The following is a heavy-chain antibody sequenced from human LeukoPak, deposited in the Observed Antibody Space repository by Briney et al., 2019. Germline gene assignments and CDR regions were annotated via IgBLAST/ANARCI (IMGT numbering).Heavy chain of an antibody. CDR3: ARGIFRQYCSSTSCYTRSEYFQH. J-gene: IGHJ1*01. Sequence: SETLSLTCAVFGGSFSGYYWNWIRQPPGKGLEWIGEISHSGSTNYNPSLKSRVTISVDTSKNQFPLKLSSVTAADTAVYYCARGIFRQYCSSTSCYTRSEYFQHWGQGTLVNVSS. CDR1: GGSFSGYY. V-gene: IGHV4-34*01. CDR2: ISHSGST. D-gene: IGHD2-2*02.